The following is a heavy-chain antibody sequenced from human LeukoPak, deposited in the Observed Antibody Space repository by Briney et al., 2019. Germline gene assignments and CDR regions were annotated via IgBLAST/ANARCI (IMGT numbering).Heavy chain of an antibody. CDR2: ISYDGSNK. J-gene: IGHJ4*02. V-gene: IGHV3-30*04. CDR3: ARDRGSRTGSDY. CDR1: GFTFSSYA. Sequence: GGSLRLSCAASGFTFSSYAMHWVRQAPGKGLEWVAVISYDGSNKYYADSVKGRFTISRDNSKNTLYLQMNSLRAEDTAVYYCARDRGSRTGSDYWGQGTLVTVSS. D-gene: IGHD3-10*01.